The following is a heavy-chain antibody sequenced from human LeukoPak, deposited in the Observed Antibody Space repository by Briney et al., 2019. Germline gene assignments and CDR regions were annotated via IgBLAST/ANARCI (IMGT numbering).Heavy chain of an antibody. D-gene: IGHD2-2*01. Sequence: GGSLRLSCAASGFTFSSYSMNWVRQAPGKGLEWVSSISSSSRYIYYADSVKGRFTISRDNAKNSLYLQMNSLRAEDTAVYYCARDSYCSSTSCYVYYYYYMDVWGKGTTVTVSS. CDR3: ARDSYCSSTSCYVYYYYYMDV. CDR1: GFTFSSYS. J-gene: IGHJ6*03. CDR2: ISSSSRYI. V-gene: IGHV3-21*01.